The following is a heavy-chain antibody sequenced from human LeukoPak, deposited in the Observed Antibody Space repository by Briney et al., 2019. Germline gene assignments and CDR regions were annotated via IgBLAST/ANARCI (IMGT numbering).Heavy chain of an antibody. CDR3: ARGYTYGYIFYFDY. CDR1: GFTFSTYW. CDR2: IKQDGTEK. V-gene: IGHV3-7*01. Sequence: PGGSLRLSCAASGFTFSTYWMSWVRQAPGKGLEWVANIKQDGTEKYYVDSVKGRFTISRDNAKNSLYLQMNSLRAEDTAVYYCARGYTYGYIFYFDYWGQGTLVTVSS. D-gene: IGHD5-18*01. J-gene: IGHJ4*02.